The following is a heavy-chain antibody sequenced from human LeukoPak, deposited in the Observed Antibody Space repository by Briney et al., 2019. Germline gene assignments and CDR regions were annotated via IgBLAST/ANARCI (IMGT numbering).Heavy chain of an antibody. V-gene: IGHV4-4*07. CDR3: ARHLQMATILADFDY. D-gene: IGHD5-24*01. CDR1: GGPISSYY. J-gene: IGHJ4*02. Sequence: PSETLSLTCTVSGGPISSYYWSWIRQPAGKGLEWIGRIYTSGSTNYNPSLKSRVTMSVDTSKNQFSLKLSSVTAADTAVYYCARHLQMATILADFDYWGQGTLVTVSS. CDR2: IYTSGST.